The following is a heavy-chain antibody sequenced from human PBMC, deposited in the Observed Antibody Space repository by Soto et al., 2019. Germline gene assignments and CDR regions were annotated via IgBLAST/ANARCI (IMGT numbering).Heavy chain of an antibody. D-gene: IGHD2-15*01. V-gene: IGHV3-23*01. J-gene: IGHJ4*02. CDR2: ISGSGGST. CDR3: AKGAPPGYCSGGSCYYFDY. Sequence: GGSLRLSCAASGFTFSSYAMSWVRQAPGKGLEWVSAISGSGGSTYYADSVKGRFTISRDNSKNTLYLQMNSLRAEDTAVYYCAKGAPPGYCSGGSCYYFDYWGQGTLVTVSS. CDR1: GFTFSSYA.